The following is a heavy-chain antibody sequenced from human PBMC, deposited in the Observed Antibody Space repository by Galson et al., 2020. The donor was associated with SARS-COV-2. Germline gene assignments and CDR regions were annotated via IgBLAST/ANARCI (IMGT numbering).Heavy chain of an antibody. CDR3: ARDIVGGYDIREKYYDGMDV. V-gene: IGHV3-21*01. CDR1: GFTFSSYS. Sequence: GGSMRLSCAASGFTFSSYSMNWVRQAPGKGLEWVSSISSSSSYIYYADSVKGRFTISRDNAKNSLYLQMNSLRAEDTAVYYCARDIVGGYDIREKYYDGMDVWCQGTTVTFSS. CDR2: ISSSSSYI. J-gene: IGHJ6*02. D-gene: IGHD5-12*01.